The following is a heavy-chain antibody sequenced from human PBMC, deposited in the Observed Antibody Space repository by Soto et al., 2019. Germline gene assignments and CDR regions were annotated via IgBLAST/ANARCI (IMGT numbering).Heavy chain of an antibody. D-gene: IGHD2-8*01. CDR3: ARGWVLSHYFDS. J-gene: IGHJ4*02. CDR2: IYYSGNI. Sequence: PSETLSLTCTVSGGSISSGGYFWSWVRQPPGKGLEWIGYIYYSGNIYYNPSLRSRVTISVDTSKNQFSLKMSSVTAADTAVYSCARGWVLSHYFDSWGQGTLVTVSS. CDR1: GGSISSGGYF. V-gene: IGHV4-31*03.